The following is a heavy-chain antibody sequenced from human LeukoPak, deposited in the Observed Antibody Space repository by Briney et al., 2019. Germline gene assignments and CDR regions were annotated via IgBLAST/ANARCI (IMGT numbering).Heavy chain of an antibody. CDR2: ISGSGGSI. V-gene: IGHV3-23*01. D-gene: IGHD5-24*01. Sequence: GGSLRLSCTASGFTFSDYAMSWVRQAPGKGLEWVSGISGSGGSIRYADSVKGRFIISRDNSKNTLYLQMNSLRAEDTAVYYCAKGGDGYNYYFDYWGQGTLVTVSS. CDR1: GFTFSDYA. J-gene: IGHJ4*02. CDR3: AKGGDGYNYYFDY.